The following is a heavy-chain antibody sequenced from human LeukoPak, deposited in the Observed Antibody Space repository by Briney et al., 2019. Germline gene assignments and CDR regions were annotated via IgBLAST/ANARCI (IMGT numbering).Heavy chain of an antibody. Sequence: GESLKISCKGSGYSFTNYWIGWVRQMPGRGLEWMVIIYPGDSDTRYSPSFQGQVTISADKSISTAYLQWSSLKASDTAMYYCGRCPRGTTPSHGMDVWGQGTTVTVSS. J-gene: IGHJ6*02. CDR3: GRCPRGTTPSHGMDV. D-gene: IGHD1-1*01. CDR2: IYPGDSDT. V-gene: IGHV5-51*01. CDR1: GYSFTNYW.